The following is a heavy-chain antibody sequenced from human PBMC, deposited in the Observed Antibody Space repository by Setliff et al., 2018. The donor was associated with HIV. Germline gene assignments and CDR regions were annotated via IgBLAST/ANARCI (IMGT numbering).Heavy chain of an antibody. J-gene: IGHJ6*03. CDR3: ARGSEPPYYYYHYMDV. V-gene: IGHV1-2*02. D-gene: IGHD2-15*01. Sequence: RASVKVSCKTSGYTFTDYSIHWVRQAPGQGLEWMGWINPNSGGTNFAQKFQGRITMTRDTSISTAYMELRRLRSDDTAVYYCARGSEPPYYYYHYMDVWGKGTKVTVSS. CDR1: GYTFTDYS. CDR2: INPNSGGT.